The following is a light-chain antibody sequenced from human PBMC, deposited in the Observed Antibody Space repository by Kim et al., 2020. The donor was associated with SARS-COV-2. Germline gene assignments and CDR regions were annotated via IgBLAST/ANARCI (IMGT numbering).Light chain of an antibody. CDR1: QSVNSKS. J-gene: IGKJ2*01. CDR2: ATS. Sequence: ENVLTQSPGTLSLSPGDRATLSCRASQSVNSKSVAWYQQRPGQAPRLLVYATSTRATGIPDRFSGRGSGTDFTLTISRLEPEDFAVYYCQQYSTPSFTFGQGTKLEI. CDR3: QQYSTPSFT. V-gene: IGKV3-20*01.